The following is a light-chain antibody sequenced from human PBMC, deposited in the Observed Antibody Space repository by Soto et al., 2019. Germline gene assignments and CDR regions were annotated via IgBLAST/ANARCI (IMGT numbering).Light chain of an antibody. Sequence: QSALTQPASVSGSPGQSITISCTGTSIDVGGYNYVSWYRQHPGKAPKLIIYDVSNRPSGVSVRFSGSKSGNTASLTISGLQAEDEADYYCSSYTSSSTPFLFGTGTKLSVL. CDR2: DVS. CDR1: SIDVGGYNY. CDR3: SSYTSSSTPFL. J-gene: IGLJ1*01. V-gene: IGLV2-14*01.